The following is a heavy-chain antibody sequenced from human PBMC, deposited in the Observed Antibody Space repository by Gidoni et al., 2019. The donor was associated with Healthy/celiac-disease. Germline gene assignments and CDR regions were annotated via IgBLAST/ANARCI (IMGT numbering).Heavy chain of an antibody. CDR1: GGSISSSSYY. CDR3: ARRDIAAAEEL. CDR2: IYYSGST. Sequence: QLQLQESGPGLVKPSETLSLTCTVSGGSISSSSYYWGWIRQPPGKGLEWIGSIYYSGSTYYSPSLKSRVTISVDTSKNQFSLKLSSVTAADTAVYYCARRDIAAAEELWGQGTLVTVSS. D-gene: IGHD6-13*01. V-gene: IGHV4-39*01. J-gene: IGHJ4*02.